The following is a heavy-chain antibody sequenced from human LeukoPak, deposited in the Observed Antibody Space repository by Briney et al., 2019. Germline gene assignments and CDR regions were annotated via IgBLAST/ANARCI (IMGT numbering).Heavy chain of an antibody. J-gene: IGHJ6*03. CDR2: IGTAGDT. Sequence: GSLRLSCAASGFTFSSYDMHWVRQATGKGLERVSAIGTAGDTYYPGSVKGRFTISRENAKNSLYLQMNSLRAGDTAVYYCARGASPYYYYYYYMDVWGKGTTVTVSS. CDR1: GFTFSSYD. V-gene: IGHV3-13*01. D-gene: IGHD1-26*01. CDR3: ARGASPYYYYYYYMDV.